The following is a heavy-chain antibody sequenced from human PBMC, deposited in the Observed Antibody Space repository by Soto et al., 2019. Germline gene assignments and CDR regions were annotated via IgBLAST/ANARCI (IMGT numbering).Heavy chain of an antibody. D-gene: IGHD2-2*01. J-gene: IGHJ6*03. CDR3: ARHPSCSSTSCYAGYYYYYYYMDV. V-gene: IGHV4-59*08. CDR2: IYYSGST. Sequence: SLTCTVSGGSISSYYWSWIRQPPGKGLEWIGYIYYSGSTNYNPSLKSRVTISVDTSKNQFSLKLSSVTAADTAVYYCARHPSCSSTSCYAGYYYYYYYMDVWGKGTTVTVSS. CDR1: GGSISSYY.